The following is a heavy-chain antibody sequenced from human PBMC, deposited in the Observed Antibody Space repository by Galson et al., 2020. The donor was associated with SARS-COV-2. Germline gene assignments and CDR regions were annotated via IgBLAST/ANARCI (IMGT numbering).Heavy chain of an antibody. J-gene: IGHJ6*02. CDR2: NNTRTGSA. D-gene: IGHD2-8*01. V-gene: IGHV1-2*02. CDR3: ARGVSGGSPDSHFYAMDV. Sequence: SVKVSCEASGYSFTGYNIYWVRQAPGQGLEYMGWNNTRTGSASSGQKFQDRVTMTSEMSIRTAFMKLSRLRFDDTAMYYCARGVSGGSPDSHFYAMDVWGQGTTVTVSS. CDR1: GYSFTGYN.